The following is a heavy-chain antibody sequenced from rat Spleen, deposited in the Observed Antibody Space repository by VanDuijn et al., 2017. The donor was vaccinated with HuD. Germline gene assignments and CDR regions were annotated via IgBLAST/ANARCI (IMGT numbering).Heavy chain of an antibody. J-gene: IGHJ1*01. CDR1: GFTFSDYY. CDR3: TTDEDWYFEV. Sequence: EVRLVESDGGLVQPGGSLKLSCAASGFTFSDYYMAWVRQAPTKGLEWVPTISYDGSTSYVRDSVKGRSTISTHNATITVYLQMNILWSEDIVNYCGTTDEDWYFEVWGQGTMVTVSS. V-gene: IGHV5-20*01. CDR2: ISYDGSTS.